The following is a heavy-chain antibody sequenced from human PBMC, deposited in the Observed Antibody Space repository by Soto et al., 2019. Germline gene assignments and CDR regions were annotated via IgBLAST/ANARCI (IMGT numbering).Heavy chain of an antibody. CDR2: IYYSGST. CDR1: GGSISSYY. CDR3: AREISTVVTHGAFDI. Sequence: PSETLSLTCTVSGGSISSYYWSWIRQPPGKGLEWIGYIYYSGSTNYNPSLKSRVTISVDTSKNQFSLKLSSVTAADTAVYYCAREISTVVTHGAFDIWGQGTMVTVSS. D-gene: IGHD4-17*01. J-gene: IGHJ3*02. V-gene: IGHV4-59*01.